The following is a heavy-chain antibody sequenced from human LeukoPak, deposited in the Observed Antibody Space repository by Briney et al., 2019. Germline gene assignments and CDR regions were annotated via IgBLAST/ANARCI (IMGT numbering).Heavy chain of an antibody. V-gene: IGHV1-18*01. CDR3: ARADYGDYLYYFDY. CDR1: GYTFTSYG. D-gene: IGHD4-17*01. CDR2: ISAYNGNT. Sequence: ASVKVSCKASGYTFTSYGISWVRQAPGQGLEWMGWISAYNGNTNYAQKLQGRVTMTTDTSTSTAYMELRSLRSDDTAVCYCARADYGDYLYYFDYWGQGTLVTVSS. J-gene: IGHJ4*02.